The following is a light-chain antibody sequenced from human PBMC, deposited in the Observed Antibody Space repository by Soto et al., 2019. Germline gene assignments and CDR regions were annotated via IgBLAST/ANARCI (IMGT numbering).Light chain of an antibody. CDR2: EDS. CDR1: SSDAGNYNF. Sequence: QSALTQPASVSGSPGQSITISCTGTSSDAGNYNFVSWYQQHPGKAPKVIIYEDSTRPSGVSNRISGAKSGNTASLTISGRQAEGEADYYCCSYAGSSTSWVFGGGTKRTVL. J-gene: IGLJ3*02. V-gene: IGLV2-23*01. CDR3: CSYAGSSTSWV.